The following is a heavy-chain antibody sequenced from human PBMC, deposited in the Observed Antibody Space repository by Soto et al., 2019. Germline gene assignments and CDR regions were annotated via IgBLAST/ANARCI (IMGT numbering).Heavy chain of an antibody. CDR3: ARVKIFGVVTTGMDV. D-gene: IGHD3-3*01. J-gene: IGHJ6*02. Sequence: KASETLSLTCAVYGGSFSGYYWSWIRQPPGKGLEWIGEINHSGSTNYNPSLKSRVTISVDTSKNQFSLRLSSVTAADTAVYYCARVKIFGVVTTGMDVWGQGTTVTVSS. V-gene: IGHV4-34*01. CDR1: GGSFSGYY. CDR2: INHSGST.